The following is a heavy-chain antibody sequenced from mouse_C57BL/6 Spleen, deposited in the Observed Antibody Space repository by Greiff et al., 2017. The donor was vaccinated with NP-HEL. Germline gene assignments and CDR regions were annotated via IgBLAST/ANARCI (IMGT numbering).Heavy chain of an antibody. CDR1: GYTFTSYG. D-gene: IGHD3-2*02. V-gene: IGHV1-81*01. CDR3: AKGDSSGSSAY. J-gene: IGHJ3*01. Sequence: VQLQQSGAELARPGASVKLSCKASGYTFTSYGISWVKQRTGQGLEWIGEIYPRSGNTYYNEKFKGKATLTADKSSSTAYMELRSLTAGDSAVYFCAKGDSSGSSAYWGQGTLVTVSA. CDR2: IYPRSGNT.